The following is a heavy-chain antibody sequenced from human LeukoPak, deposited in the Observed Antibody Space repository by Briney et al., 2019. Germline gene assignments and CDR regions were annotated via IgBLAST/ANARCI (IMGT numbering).Heavy chain of an antibody. J-gene: IGHJ4*02. CDR3: AREGAAADTGFDF. CDR2: INGDGSST. Sequence: PGGSLRLSCAASGFTFSSYWMHWVRQAPGKGLVWVSLINGDGSSTGYADSVKGRFTTSRDNAKNTLYLQMNSLRAEDTAVYYCAREGAAADTGFDFWGQGTLVTVSS. D-gene: IGHD6-13*01. V-gene: IGHV3-74*01. CDR1: GFTFSSYW.